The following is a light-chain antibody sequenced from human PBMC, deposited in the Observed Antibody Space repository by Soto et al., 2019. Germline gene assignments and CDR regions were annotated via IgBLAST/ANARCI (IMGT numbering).Light chain of an antibody. Sequence: DIQKTQSPSTLSASVGERVTINCRASQTISNWLAWYQQRPGKAPKLLIYDVSNLESGVPSRFSGSGSGTEFTVTISSLQSEDFAIYYCQQYDIWPPYTFGQGTKV. CDR1: QTISNW. CDR3: QQYDIWPPYT. V-gene: IGKV1-5*01. CDR2: DVS. J-gene: IGKJ2*01.